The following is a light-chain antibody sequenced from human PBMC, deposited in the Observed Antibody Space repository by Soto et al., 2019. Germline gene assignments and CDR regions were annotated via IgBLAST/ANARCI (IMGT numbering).Light chain of an antibody. CDR1: SSNIGAAYD. CDR3: QSYDSSLSGWV. V-gene: IGLV1-40*01. CDR2: GNN. Sequence: QSVLTQPPSVSRAPGQKVTISCTRSSSNIGAAYDVHWYQHLPGTAPKLLIYGNNNRPSGVPDRFSGSKSGTSASLAITGLQAEDEADYYCQSYDSSLSGWVFGGGTKLTV. J-gene: IGLJ3*02.